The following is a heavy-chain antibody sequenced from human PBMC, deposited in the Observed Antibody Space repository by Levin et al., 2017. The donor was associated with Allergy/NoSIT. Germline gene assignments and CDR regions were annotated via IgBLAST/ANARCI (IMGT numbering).Heavy chain of an antibody. CDR2: ISSSSSSI. D-gene: IGHD2-8*01. CDR1: GVAFSSYS. V-gene: IGHV3-48*02. Sequence: GGSLRLSCVASGVAFSSYSMNWVRQAPGKGLEWISYISSSSSSIDYADSVKGRFTIFRDNAKNSLFLQMNSLRDEDTTVYFCAVMKRNILQAFGIWGQGTMVTVSS. J-gene: IGHJ3*02. CDR3: AVMKRNILQAFGI.